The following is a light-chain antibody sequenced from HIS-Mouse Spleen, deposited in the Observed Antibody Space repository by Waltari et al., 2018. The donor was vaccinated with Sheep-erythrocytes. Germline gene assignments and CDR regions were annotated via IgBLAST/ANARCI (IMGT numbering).Light chain of an antibody. Sequence: QSALTQPASVSGSPGQSITLSCTGTSSDVGSYNLVSWYQQHPDKAPKLLIYEGSKRPSGVSNRFSGSKSGNTASLTISGLQAEDEADYYCCSYAGSSTPWVFGGGTKLTVL. CDR2: EGS. J-gene: IGLJ3*02. CDR3: CSYAGSSTPWV. CDR1: SSDVGSYNL. V-gene: IGLV2-23*01.